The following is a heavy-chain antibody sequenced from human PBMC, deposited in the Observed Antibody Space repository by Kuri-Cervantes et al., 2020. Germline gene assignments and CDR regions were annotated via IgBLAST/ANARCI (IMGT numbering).Heavy chain of an antibody. CDR3: ARDLGWTFDY. CDR2: ISGSGGST. D-gene: IGHD3/OR15-3a*01. Sequence: GGSLRLSCAASGFTFSSYAMSWVRQAPGKGLEWVSAISGSGGSTYYADSVKGRFTISRDNAKNSLYLQMNSLRAEDTAVYYCARDLGWTFDYWGQGTLVTVSS. J-gene: IGHJ4*02. V-gene: IGHV3-23*01. CDR1: GFTFSSYA.